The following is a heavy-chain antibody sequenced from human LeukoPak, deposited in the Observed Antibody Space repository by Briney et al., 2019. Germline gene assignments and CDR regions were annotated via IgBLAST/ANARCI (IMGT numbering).Heavy chain of an antibody. Sequence: PGRSLRLSCAASGFTFSSYGMHWVRQAPGKGLEWVAVIWYDGSNKYYADSVKGRFTISRDNSKNTLYLQMNSLRAEDTDVYYCARDLLYGSGSPFDYWGQGTLVTVSS. J-gene: IGHJ4*02. CDR3: ARDLLYGSGSPFDY. CDR2: IWYDGSNK. D-gene: IGHD3-10*01. V-gene: IGHV3-33*01. CDR1: GFTFSSYG.